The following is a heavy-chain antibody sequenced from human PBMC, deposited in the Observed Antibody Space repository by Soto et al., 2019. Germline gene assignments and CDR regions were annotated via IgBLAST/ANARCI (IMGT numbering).Heavy chain of an antibody. V-gene: IGHV1-46*01. Sequence: QVQLVQSGAEVKKTGASVKVSCKASGYTFTFYYMHWVRQAPGQGLEWMGVINPYDGSTQNAQKFQGRVTMSRDTSTSTVSMEMYTLTSEDTAVYYCARVGYYGSGTYYGVGDFWGQGTLVTVSS. CDR1: GYTFTFYY. CDR2: INPYDGST. D-gene: IGHD3-10*01. J-gene: IGHJ4*02. CDR3: ARVGYYGSGTYYGVGDF.